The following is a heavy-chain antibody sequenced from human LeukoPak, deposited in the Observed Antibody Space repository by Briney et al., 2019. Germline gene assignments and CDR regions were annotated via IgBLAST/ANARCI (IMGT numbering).Heavy chain of an antibody. V-gene: IGHV3-30*02. Sequence: RSLRLSCVASGFTFSSYGMHWVRQAPGKGLEWVAVIRFDGSNKYYADSVKGRFTISRDNSKNTLYLQMNSLRVEDTAVYYCARVLNYYDSSGYYFSYWGQGTLATVSS. J-gene: IGHJ4*02. D-gene: IGHD3-22*01. CDR2: IRFDGSNK. CDR3: ARVLNYYDSSGYYFSY. CDR1: GFTFSSYG.